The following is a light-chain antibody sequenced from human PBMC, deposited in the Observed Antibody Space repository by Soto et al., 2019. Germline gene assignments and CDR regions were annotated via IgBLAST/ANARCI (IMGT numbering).Light chain of an antibody. J-gene: IGLJ1*01. CDR3: QAWDSSTAEV. CDR2: QDN. CDR1: KLGDKY. Sequence: SYELTQPPSVSVSPGQTASITCSGDKLGDKYVCWYQQKPGQSPVLLMYQDNKRPSGIPARFSGSNSGNTATLTISGTQAMDEADYYCQAWDSSTAEVFGTGTKVTVL. V-gene: IGLV3-1*01.